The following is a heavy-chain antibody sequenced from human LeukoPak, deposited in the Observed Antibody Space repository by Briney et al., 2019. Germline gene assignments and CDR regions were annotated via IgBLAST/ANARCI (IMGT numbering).Heavy chain of an antibody. CDR1: GFTFRDHW. J-gene: IGHJ4*02. CDR3: ARIKNYYDSSGYLSSLDY. CDR2: IKSDGSST. V-gene: IGHV3-74*01. Sequence: GGSLRLSCVASGFTFRDHWMHWVRQPPGQGLVWVSRIKSDGSSTTYADSVKCRFTVSRDNAKNTLYLQMNGLRAEDTAVYYCARIKNYYDSSGYLSSLDYWGQGTLVTVSS. D-gene: IGHD3-22*01.